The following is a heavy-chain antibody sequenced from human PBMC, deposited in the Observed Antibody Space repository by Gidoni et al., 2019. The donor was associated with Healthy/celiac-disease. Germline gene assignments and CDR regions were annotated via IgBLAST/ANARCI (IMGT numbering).Heavy chain of an antibody. CDR2: IIPIFGTA. CDR3: ARGPDTAMVTDYYYYGMDV. D-gene: IGHD5-18*01. J-gene: IGHJ6*02. Sequence: QVQLVQSGAEVKKPGSSVKVSCKASGGTFSSYAISWVRQAPGQGLEWMGGIIPIFGTANYAQKFQGRVTITADESTSTAYMELSSLRSEDTAVYYCARGPDTAMVTDYYYYGMDVWGQGTTVTVSS. CDR1: GGTFSSYA. V-gene: IGHV1-69*01.